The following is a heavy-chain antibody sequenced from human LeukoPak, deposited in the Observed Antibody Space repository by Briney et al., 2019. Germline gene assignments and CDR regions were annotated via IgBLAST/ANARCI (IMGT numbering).Heavy chain of an antibody. CDR2: ISYDGSNK. Sequence: GGSLRLSCAASGFTFSSYAIHWVRQAPGKGLEGVAVISYDGSNKYYADSVKGRFTISRDNSKNTLYLQMNSLRAEDTAVYYCARGRVRGGRVVPWGQGSLVTVSS. V-gene: IGHV3-30*04. D-gene: IGHD3-10*01. CDR1: GFTFSSYA. CDR3: ARGRVRGGRVVP. J-gene: IGHJ5*02.